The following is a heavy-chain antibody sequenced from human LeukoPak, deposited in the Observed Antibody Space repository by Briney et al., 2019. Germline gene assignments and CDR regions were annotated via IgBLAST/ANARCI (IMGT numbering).Heavy chain of an antibody. CDR3: ARAGVVPAAICAFDI. V-gene: IGHV4-30-2*01. CDR1: GGSISSGGYY. D-gene: IGHD2-2*01. CDR2: IYHSGST. Sequence: SQTLSLTCTVSGGSISSGGYYWSWIRQPPGKGLECIGYIYHSGSTYYNPSLKSRVTISVDRSKNQFSLKLSSVTAADTAVHYCARAGVVPAAICAFDIWGQGTMVTVSS. J-gene: IGHJ3*02.